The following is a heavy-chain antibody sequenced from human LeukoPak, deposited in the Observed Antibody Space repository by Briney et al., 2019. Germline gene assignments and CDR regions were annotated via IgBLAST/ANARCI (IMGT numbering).Heavy chain of an antibody. J-gene: IGHJ4*02. CDR1: GGSISSGGYY. CDR2: IYYSGST. D-gene: IGHD6-19*01. Sequence: PSETLSLTCTVSGGSISSGGYYWSWIRQHPGKGLEWIGYIYYSGSTNYNPSLKGRVTISVDTSKNQFSLKLSSVTAADTAVYYCARGYSIAVPFDYWGQGTLVTVSS. V-gene: IGHV4-31*03. CDR3: ARGYSIAVPFDY.